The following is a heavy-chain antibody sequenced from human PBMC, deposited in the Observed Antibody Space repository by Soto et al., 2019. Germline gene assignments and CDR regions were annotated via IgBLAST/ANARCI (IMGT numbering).Heavy chain of an antibody. Sequence: QVQLVQSGAEVKKPGASVKVSCKASGYTFTSYGISWVRQAPGQGLEWMGWISAYNGNTNYAQKLQGRVTMTTDTSTSTAYMEMSRLRGDDTSVYYSAITQTRRGFLPLDSWGQGTLVSVFS. CDR3: AITQTRRGFLPLDS. V-gene: IGHV1-18*01. CDR2: ISAYNGNT. J-gene: IGHJ4*02. CDR1: GYTFTSYG.